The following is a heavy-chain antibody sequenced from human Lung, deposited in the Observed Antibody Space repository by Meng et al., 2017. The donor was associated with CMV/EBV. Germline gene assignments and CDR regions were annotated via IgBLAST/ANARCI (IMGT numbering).Heavy chain of an antibody. D-gene: IGHD5-24*01. V-gene: IGHV3-7*01. CDR2: INQDGSVK. Sequence: GESLKISCAASGFTFGSYWMSWVRQAPGKGLVWVANINQDGSVKYYVDSVKGRFTISRDNAKNSLYLQMNSLRVEDTAVYYCARDNDGKDYWGQGTLVTVSS. J-gene: IGHJ4*02. CDR1: GFTFGSYW. CDR3: ARDNDGKDY.